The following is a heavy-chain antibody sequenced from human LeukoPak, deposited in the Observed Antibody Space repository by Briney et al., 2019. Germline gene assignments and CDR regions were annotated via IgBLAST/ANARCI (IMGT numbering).Heavy chain of an antibody. D-gene: IGHD4-11*01. J-gene: IGHJ4*02. CDR2: LYHSGNT. Sequence: SETLSLTCTVSGFTISDGYHWGWIRQPPGKGREWIGPLYHSGNTYYKPSLKNRVTISVDTSKNQFSLTLTSVTAADTAVYYCARDLYSYYGSFDYWGQGTLVAVSS. V-gene: IGHV4-38-2*02. CDR1: GFTISDGYH. CDR3: ARDLYSYYGSFDY.